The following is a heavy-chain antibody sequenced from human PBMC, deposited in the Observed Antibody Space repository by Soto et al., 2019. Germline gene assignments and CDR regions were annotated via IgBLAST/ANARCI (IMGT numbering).Heavy chain of an antibody. Sequence: EVQLLESGGGLVQPGGSLRLSCAASGFTFSSYAMSWVRQAPGKGLEWVSAISGSGGSTYYADSVKGRFTISRDNSKNTLYLQMNSLRAADTAVYYCAKATERITISFADVWCRGCTVTVSS. CDR1: GFTFSSYA. CDR2: ISGSGGST. J-gene: IGHJ6*03. V-gene: IGHV3-23*01. CDR3: AKATERITISFADV. D-gene: IGHD3-3*01.